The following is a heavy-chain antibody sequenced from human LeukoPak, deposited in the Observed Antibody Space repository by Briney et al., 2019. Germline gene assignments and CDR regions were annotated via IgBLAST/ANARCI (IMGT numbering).Heavy chain of an antibody. CDR3: ARGILLTMDSGYPVFAY. V-gene: IGHV3-11*01. J-gene: IGHJ4*02. D-gene: IGHD3-22*01. CDR1: GFSFGDYY. CDR2: ISTTSKTI. Sequence: GGSLRLSCAASGFSFGDYYMTWMRQAPGKGLEWIAYISTTSKTIYYADTVRSRFSISREKAKKSVCMEMKRLRDEGTGVYYCARGILLTMDSGYPVFAYWGQGTQVTVSS.